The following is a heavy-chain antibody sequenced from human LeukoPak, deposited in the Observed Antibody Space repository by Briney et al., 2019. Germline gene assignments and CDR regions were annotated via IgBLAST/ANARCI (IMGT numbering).Heavy chain of an antibody. CDR3: ARGGHSGSYFAY. J-gene: IGHJ4*02. CDR1: GFTINTYA. D-gene: IGHD1-26*01. CDR2: ISYSGDST. Sequence: GGSLRLSCAASGFTINTYAMSWIRQAPGKGLEWVSRISYSGDSTDYADSVKGRLIISRDNSKNTRGLQMNSLRAEDTASNYCARGGHSGSYFAYWGQGALVTVSS. V-gene: IGHV3-23*01.